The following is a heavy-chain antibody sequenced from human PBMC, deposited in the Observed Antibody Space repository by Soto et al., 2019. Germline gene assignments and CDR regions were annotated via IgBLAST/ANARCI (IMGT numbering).Heavy chain of an antibody. CDR3: ATCSGGSCYD. V-gene: IGHV3-48*01. CDR2: ISSSSSTI. CDR1: GFTFSSYS. D-gene: IGHD2-15*01. Sequence: GGSLRLSCAASGFTFSSYSMNWVRQAPGKGLEWVSYISSSSSTIYYADSVKGRFTISRDNAKNSLYLQMNSLRAEDTAVYYCATCSGGSCYDWGQGTMVTVSS. J-gene: IGHJ3*01.